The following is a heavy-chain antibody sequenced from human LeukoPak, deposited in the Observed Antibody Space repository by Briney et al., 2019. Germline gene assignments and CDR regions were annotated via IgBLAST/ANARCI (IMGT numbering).Heavy chain of an antibody. Sequence: SETLSLTCTVSGGSISSHYWSWIRQPPGKGLEWIAYIYYSGSTNYNPSLKSRVTISVDTSKNQFSLKLSSVTAADTAVYYCARVWDVTGYFDYWGQGTLVTVSS. CDR1: GGSISSHY. D-gene: IGHD3-9*01. J-gene: IGHJ4*02. V-gene: IGHV4-59*11. CDR2: IYYSGST. CDR3: ARVWDVTGYFDY.